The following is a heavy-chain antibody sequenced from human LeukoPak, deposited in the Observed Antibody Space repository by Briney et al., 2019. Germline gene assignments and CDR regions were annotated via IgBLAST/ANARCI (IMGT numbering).Heavy chain of an antibody. D-gene: IGHD2-2*01. CDR1: GFTFSSYA. V-gene: IGHV3-30-3*01. CDR3: ARGDVVVPAAIGLTVQH. J-gene: IGHJ1*01. CDR2: ISYDGSNK. Sequence: GGSLRLSCAASGFTFSSYAMHWVRQAPGKGLEWVAVISYDGSNKYYADSVKGRFTISRDNSKSTLYLQMNSLRAEDTAVYYCARGDVVVPAAIGLTVQHWGQGTLVTVSS.